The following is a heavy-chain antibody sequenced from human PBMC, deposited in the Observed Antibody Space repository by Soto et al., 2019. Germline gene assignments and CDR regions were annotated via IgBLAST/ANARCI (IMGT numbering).Heavy chain of an antibody. CDR3: ARGYIWGSYRYTVKSYYFDY. Sequence: SETLSLTCAVYGRSFSGYYVSWIRQPPGKGLEWIGEINHSGSTNYNPSLKSRVTISVDTSKNQFSLKLSSVTAADTAVYYCARGYIWGSYRYTVKSYYFDYWGQGTLVTVSS. CDR1: GRSFSGYY. D-gene: IGHD3-16*02. CDR2: INHSGST. V-gene: IGHV4-34*01. J-gene: IGHJ4*02.